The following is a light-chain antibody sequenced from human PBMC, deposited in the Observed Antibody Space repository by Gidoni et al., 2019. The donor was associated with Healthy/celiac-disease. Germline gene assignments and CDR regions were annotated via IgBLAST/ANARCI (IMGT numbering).Light chain of an antibody. Sequence: EIVLTPSPATLPLSPGDRATLSCRASQSVSSYLAWYQQKPGQAPRLLIYDASNRATGIPARFSGSGSGTDFTLTISSLEPEDFAVYYCQQRSNWPLFTFGPGTKVDIK. CDR2: DAS. V-gene: IGKV3-11*01. CDR1: QSVSSY. CDR3: QQRSNWPLFT. J-gene: IGKJ3*01.